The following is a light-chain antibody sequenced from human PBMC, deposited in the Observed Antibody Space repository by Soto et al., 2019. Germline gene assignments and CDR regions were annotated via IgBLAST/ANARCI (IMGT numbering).Light chain of an antibody. CDR1: QGIRND. J-gene: IGKJ4*01. V-gene: IGKV1-6*01. CDR2: AAS. CDR3: LQDYDYPLS. Sequence: AIQMTQSPSSLSASVGDRVTISCRASQGIRNDLGWYQQKQGKAPRLLIYAASSLQSGVPSRFSGSGSGTDFTLTISSLQPEDFATYYCLQDYDYPLSFGGGTKVQIK.